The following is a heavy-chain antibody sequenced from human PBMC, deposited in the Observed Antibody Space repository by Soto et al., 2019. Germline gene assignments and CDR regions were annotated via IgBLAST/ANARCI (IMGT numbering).Heavy chain of an antibody. CDR2: SYYSGST. CDR1: GGSISSYY. D-gene: IGHD3-16*01. V-gene: IGHV4-59*08. CDR3: ASLWGWSVDY. J-gene: IGHJ4*02. Sequence: QVQLQESGPGLVKPSETLSLTCTVSGGSISSYYWSWIRQPPGKGLEWIGYSYYSGSTNYNPSLXGXVXIXXDTSKNQFSLKLRSATAADTAVYSCASLWGWSVDYWGQGTLVTVSS.